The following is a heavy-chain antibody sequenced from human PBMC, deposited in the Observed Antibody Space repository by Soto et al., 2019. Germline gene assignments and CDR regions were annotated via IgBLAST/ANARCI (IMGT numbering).Heavy chain of an antibody. D-gene: IGHD2-21*01. V-gene: IGHV4-59*06. CDR3: ASSTPLLDSYHYYGVDV. CDR1: DESISREL. CDR2: IYNSGGT. Sequence: SETPSLTCAVPDESISRELWTWIRQLPGKGLEWIGYIYNSGGTYYNPSLKSRITISIDTSKNQFSLKLSSVTAADTAVYYCASSTPLLDSYHYYGVDVWGQGTTVTVSS. J-gene: IGHJ6*02.